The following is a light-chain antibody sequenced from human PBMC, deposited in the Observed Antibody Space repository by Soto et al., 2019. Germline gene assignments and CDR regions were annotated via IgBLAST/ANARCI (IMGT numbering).Light chain of an antibody. V-gene: IGKV3-20*01. J-gene: IGKJ3*01. CDR2: GAS. CDR1: QSVSSGY. CDR3: QHYSSSPPEFT. Sequence: EIVLTQSPGSLSLSPGERATLSCRASQSVSSGYLAWYQQRPGQAPRLLIFGASYRATGIPDRFSGSGSGTDFTLTISRLEPEDFAVYYCQHYSSSPPEFTFGPGTKVDSK.